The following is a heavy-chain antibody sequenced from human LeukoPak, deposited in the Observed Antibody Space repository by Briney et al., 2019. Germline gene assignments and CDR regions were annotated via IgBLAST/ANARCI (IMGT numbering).Heavy chain of an antibody. V-gene: IGHV4-59*01. CDR2: IYYSGST. J-gene: IGHJ4*02. CDR1: GGSISSYY. CDR3: ARVYGSGSYYRD. Sequence: PSETLSLTCTVSGGSISSYYWSWIRQPPGKGLEWIGYIYYSGSTNYNPSLKSRVTISVDTSKNQFSLKLSSVTAADTAVYYCARVYGSGSYYRDWGQGTLVTVSS. D-gene: IGHD3-10*01.